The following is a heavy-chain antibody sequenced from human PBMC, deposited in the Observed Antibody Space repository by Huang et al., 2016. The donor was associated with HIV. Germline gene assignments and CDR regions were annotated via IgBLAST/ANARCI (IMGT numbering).Heavy chain of an antibody. CDR3: ARSRRDGSSDAFDV. D-gene: IGHD6-25*01. CDR2: INHSGST. CDR1: GESFSGHF. Sequence: QVQLQQWGAGLVKPSETLSLTCAVYGESFSGHFWSWIRQPPGKGLQWIGEINHSGSTNFSPSLKSRITLSADTSKKQFSLKLKSVTAADTAVYFCARSRRDGSSDAFDVWGQGSMVTVS. V-gene: IGHV4-34*01. J-gene: IGHJ3*01.